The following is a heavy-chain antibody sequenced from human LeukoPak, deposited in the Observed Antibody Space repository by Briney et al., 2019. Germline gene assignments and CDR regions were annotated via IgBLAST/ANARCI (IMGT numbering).Heavy chain of an antibody. CDR1: GGSFSGYY. V-gene: IGHV4-34*01. CDR3: ASPGYCSGGSCRKPFDY. D-gene: IGHD2-15*01. CDR2: INHSGST. J-gene: IGHJ4*02. Sequence: PSETLSLTCAVYGGSFSGYYWCWIRQPPGKGLEWIGEINHSGSTNYNPSLKSRVTISVDTSKNQFSLKLSSVTAADTAVYYCASPGYCSGGSCRKPFDYWGQGTLVTVSS.